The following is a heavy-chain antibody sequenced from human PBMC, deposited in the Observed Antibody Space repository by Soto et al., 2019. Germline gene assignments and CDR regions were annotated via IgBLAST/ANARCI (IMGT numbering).Heavy chain of an antibody. CDR3: ARQRASHYYYYGMDV. V-gene: IGHV1-69*02. CDR2: IIPILGIA. Sequence: ASVKVSCKASGGTFSSYTISWVRQAPGQGLEWMGRIIPILGIANYAQKFQGRVTITADKSTSTAYMELSSLKASDTAMYYCARQRASHYYYYGMDVWGQGTKVTVSS. CDR1: GGTFSSYT. D-gene: IGHD6-6*01. J-gene: IGHJ6*02.